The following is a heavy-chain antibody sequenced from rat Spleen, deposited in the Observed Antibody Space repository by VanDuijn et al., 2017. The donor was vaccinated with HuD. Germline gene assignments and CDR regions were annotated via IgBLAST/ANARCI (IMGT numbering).Heavy chain of an antibody. CDR3: ARHPDYSNYFDY. D-gene: IGHD1-1*01. J-gene: IGHJ2*01. V-gene: IGHV5-25*01. CDR1: GFTFSNCD. CDR2: ISPSGGST. Sequence: EVQLVESDGGLVQPGRSMKLSCVASGFTFSNCDMAWVRQAPTKGLEWVASISPSGGSTYYRDSVKGRFTVSRDNAKSTLYLQMDSLRSEDTATYYCARHPDYSNYFDYWGQGVMVTVSS.